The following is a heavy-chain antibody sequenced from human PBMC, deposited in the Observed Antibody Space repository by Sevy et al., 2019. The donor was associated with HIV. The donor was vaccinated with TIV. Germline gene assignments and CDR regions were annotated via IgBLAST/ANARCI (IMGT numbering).Heavy chain of an antibody. Sequence: GGSLRLSCAASGFTFNTYSLIWVRQTPGKGLEWLSFIGTAGGVKYYADSVKGRFTISRDNAKNSLYLQMNSLRDEDTAVYYCARCPGHYSIDYWGQGTLVTVSS. CDR1: GFTFNTYS. V-gene: IGHV3-48*02. J-gene: IGHJ4*02. CDR3: ARCPGHYSIDY. D-gene: IGHD2-21*01. CDR2: IGTAGGVK.